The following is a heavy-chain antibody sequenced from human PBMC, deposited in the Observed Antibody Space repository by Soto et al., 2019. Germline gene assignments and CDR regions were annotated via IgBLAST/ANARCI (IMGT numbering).Heavy chain of an antibody. CDR1: GFAFSSYA. V-gene: IGHV3-23*01. Sequence: GSLRLSCAASGFAFSSYAMSWVRQAPGKGLEWVSAISGSGGSTYYADSVKGRFTISRDNSKNTLYLQMNSLRAEDTAVYYCAKGDSSGWSGYYYYGMDVWGQGTTVTVS. CDR2: ISGSGGST. D-gene: IGHD6-19*01. J-gene: IGHJ6*02. CDR3: AKGDSSGWSGYYYYGMDV.